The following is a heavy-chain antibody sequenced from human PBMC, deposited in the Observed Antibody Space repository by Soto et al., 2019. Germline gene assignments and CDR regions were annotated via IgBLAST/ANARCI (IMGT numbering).Heavy chain of an antibody. J-gene: IGHJ4*02. Sequence: PSETLSLTCTVSGGSISSGGYYWSWIRQHPGKGLEWIGYIYYSGSTYYNPSLKSRVTISVDTSKNQFSLKLSSVTAADTAVYYCARVGLTLEYSSSYFDYWGQGTLVTVS. D-gene: IGHD6-6*01. CDR2: IYYSGST. CDR3: ARVGLTLEYSSSYFDY. CDR1: GGSISSGGYY. V-gene: IGHV4-31*03.